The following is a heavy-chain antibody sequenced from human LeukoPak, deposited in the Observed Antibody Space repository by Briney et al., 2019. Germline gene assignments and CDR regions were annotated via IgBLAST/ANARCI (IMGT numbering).Heavy chain of an antibody. CDR1: GGSISSYH. Sequence: SQTLSLTCTVSGGSISSYHWSWIRQPAGKGLEWIGRIYTSGSTNYYPSLKSRVTMSVDTSKNQFSLKLSSVTAADTAVYYCARDRIGYCTNGVCKNWFDPWGQGTLVTVSS. CDR3: ARDRIGYCTNGVCKNWFDP. CDR2: IYTSGST. V-gene: IGHV4-4*07. D-gene: IGHD2-8*01. J-gene: IGHJ5*02.